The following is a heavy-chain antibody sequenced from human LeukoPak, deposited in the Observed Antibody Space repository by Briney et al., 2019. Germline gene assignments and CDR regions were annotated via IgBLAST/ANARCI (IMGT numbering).Heavy chain of an antibody. D-gene: IGHD6-19*01. CDR1: GYTFTSYY. V-gene: IGHV1-46*01. CDR2: INPSGGST. Sequence: ASVKVSCKASGYTFTSYYMHWVRQAPGQGLEWMGIINPSGGSTSYAQKFQGRVTLTRDTSTSTLYMELSSLRSEDTAVYYCARVLNSSGWTVDFDYWGQGTLVTVSS. CDR3: ARVLNSSGWTVDFDY. J-gene: IGHJ4*02.